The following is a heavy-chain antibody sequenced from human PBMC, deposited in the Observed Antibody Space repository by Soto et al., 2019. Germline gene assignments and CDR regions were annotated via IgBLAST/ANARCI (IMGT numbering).Heavy chain of an antibody. CDR1: GFSFSTYA. J-gene: IGHJ5*02. CDR3: AKHSEYQLLSWLDP. Sequence: EVQLLESGGGLVQPGGSLRLSCAASGFSFSTYAMSWVRQAPGKGLEWVSGISAGGGNTYYADSVRGRFTISRDNSKNTVDLQRRSLRAEDTALYYCAKHSEYQLLSWLDPWGLGTLVTVSS. V-gene: IGHV3-23*01. CDR2: ISAGGGNT. D-gene: IGHD2-2*01.